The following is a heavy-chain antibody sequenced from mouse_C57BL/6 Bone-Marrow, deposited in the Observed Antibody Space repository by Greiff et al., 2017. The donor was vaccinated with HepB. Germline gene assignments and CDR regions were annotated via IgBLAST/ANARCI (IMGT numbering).Heavy chain of an antibody. Sequence: EVQGVESGGGLVQPGGSMKLSCAASGFTFSDAWMDWVRQSPEKGLEWVAEIRNKANNHATYYAESVKGRFTISRNDSKSSVYLQMNSLRAEDTGIYYCTRLYDYPFAYWGQGTLVTVSA. D-gene: IGHD2-4*01. J-gene: IGHJ3*01. CDR2: IRNKANNHAT. CDR1: GFTFSDAW. V-gene: IGHV6-6*01. CDR3: TRLYDYPFAY.